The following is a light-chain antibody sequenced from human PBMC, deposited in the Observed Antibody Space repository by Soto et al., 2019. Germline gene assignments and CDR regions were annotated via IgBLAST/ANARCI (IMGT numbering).Light chain of an antibody. CDR3: QQYHSFSLT. V-gene: IGKV1-5*01. CDR2: DAS. CDR1: QVISGW. Sequence: DIQMTQSPSTLSASVGDRVTITCRASQVISGWLAWYQQKPGKAPKVLIYDASNLESGVPSRFSGSGSGTEFSLTISSLQPDDFATSYCQQYHSFSLTFGGGTKVEIK. J-gene: IGKJ4*01.